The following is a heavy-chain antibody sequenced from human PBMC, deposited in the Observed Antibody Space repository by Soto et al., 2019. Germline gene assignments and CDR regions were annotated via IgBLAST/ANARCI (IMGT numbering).Heavy chain of an antibody. J-gene: IGHJ4*02. V-gene: IGHV1-46*01. D-gene: IGHD6-25*01. CDR3: ARDQAAGGEQLITFDY. Sequence: ASVKVSCKASGYTFTSYYMHWVRQAPGQGLEWMGIINPSVGSTSYARKFQGRVTMTRDTSTSTVYMELSSLRSEDTAVYYCARDQAAGGEQLITFDYWGQGTLVTVSS. CDR1: GYTFTSYY. CDR2: INPSVGST.